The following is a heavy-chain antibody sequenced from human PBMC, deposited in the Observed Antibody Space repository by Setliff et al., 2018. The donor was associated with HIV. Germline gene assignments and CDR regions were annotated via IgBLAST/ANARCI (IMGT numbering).Heavy chain of an antibody. D-gene: IGHD2-15*01. CDR2: IIPLFVDP. CDR3: ASSFRGGFDV. CDR1: GDTVRNFS. J-gene: IGHJ3*01. V-gene: IGHV1-69*13. Sequence: SVKVSCKPSGDTVRNFSVNWVRQAPGQGLEWMGVIIPLFVDPTYAQKFQGRLTIIADESTSTGYMELSSLRSEDTAVYYCASSFRGGFDVWGQGTMVTVSS.